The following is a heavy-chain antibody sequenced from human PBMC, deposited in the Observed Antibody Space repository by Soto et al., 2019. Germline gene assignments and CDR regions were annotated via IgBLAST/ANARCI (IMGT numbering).Heavy chain of an antibody. CDR1: GYTFTGYY. CDR2: INPNSGGT. CDR3: ARERGKYYYGMDV. D-gene: IGHD3-16*01. Sequence: ASVKVSCKASGYTFTGYYMHWVRQAPGQGLEWMGWINPNSGGTNYAQKFQGRVTMTRDTSISTAYMELSRLRSDDTAVYYCARERGKYYYGMDVWGQGTTVTVSS. J-gene: IGHJ6*02. V-gene: IGHV1-2*02.